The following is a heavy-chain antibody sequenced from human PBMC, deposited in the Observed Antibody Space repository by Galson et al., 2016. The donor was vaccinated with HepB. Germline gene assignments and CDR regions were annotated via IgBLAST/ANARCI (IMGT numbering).Heavy chain of an antibody. D-gene: IGHD4-11*01. CDR2: LSYDGTDE. V-gene: IGHV3-30*18. CDR1: GFTFRHYA. J-gene: IGHJ3*01. CDR3: AKNRITVASLDV. Sequence: SLRLSCAAPGFTFRHYAMYWVRQAPGKRLQWVAFLSYDGTDEFYADSVKGRLTISRDTSTDTLFLQMNNLRAEDTAVFYCAKNRITVASLDVWGQGTLVTVSS.